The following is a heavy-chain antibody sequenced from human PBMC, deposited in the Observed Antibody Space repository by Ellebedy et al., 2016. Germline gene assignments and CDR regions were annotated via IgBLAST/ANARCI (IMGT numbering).Heavy chain of an antibody. D-gene: IGHD4-17*01. Sequence: GESLKISXAASGFTFSSYAMSWVRQAPGKGLEWVSTISAGGDNTQFADSVKGRFTVSRDNSRNTVYLQMNDLRVEDTALYYCRQGHYADLWGQGTLVTVSS. CDR1: GFTFSSYA. CDR3: RQGHYADL. CDR2: ISAGGDNT. J-gene: IGHJ4*02. V-gene: IGHV3-23*01.